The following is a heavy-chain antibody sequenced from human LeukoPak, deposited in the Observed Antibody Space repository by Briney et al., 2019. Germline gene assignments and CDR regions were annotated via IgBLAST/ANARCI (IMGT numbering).Heavy chain of an antibody. CDR1: GFTFSSYA. Sequence: GWSLRLPCAASGFTFSSYAMHWVRQAPGKGLEWVAVILYYRSNKCYTDYVEGRITSSRDNSKNSKYLQMNSLRAEDTAVYDGEREGFMIVVVSYMDVWIKGTTVTVTS. V-gene: IGHV3-30*04. CDR2: ILYYRSNK. J-gene: IGHJ6*03. CDR3: EREGFMIVVVSYMDV. D-gene: IGHD3-22*01.